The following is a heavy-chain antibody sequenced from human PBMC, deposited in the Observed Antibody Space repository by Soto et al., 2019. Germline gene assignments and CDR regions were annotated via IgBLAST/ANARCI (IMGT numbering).Heavy chain of an antibody. Sequence: SVKVSCKASGGTFSSYTISWVLQAPGQGLEWMGRIIPILGIANYAQKFQGRVTITADKSTSTAYMELSSLRSEDTAVYYCATERAYGDSDAFDIWGQGTMVTVSS. D-gene: IGHD4-17*01. J-gene: IGHJ3*02. CDR1: GGTFSSYT. V-gene: IGHV1-69*04. CDR2: IIPILGIA. CDR3: ATERAYGDSDAFDI.